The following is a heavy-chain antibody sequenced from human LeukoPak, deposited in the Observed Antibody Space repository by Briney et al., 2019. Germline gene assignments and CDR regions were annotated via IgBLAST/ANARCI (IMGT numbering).Heavy chain of an antibody. CDR1: GFTFDDYA. CDR3: AKDATYDYVWGTVSFDY. V-gene: IGHV3-43*02. J-gene: IGHJ4*02. Sequence: GGALILSCAASGFTFDDYAMHWVRQAPGKVLEWVSLISGDGGITYYADSVKGRFTISRDNSKNSLYLQMNSLRTEDTALYYCAKDATYDYVWGTVSFDYWGQGTLVTVSS. CDR2: ISGDGGIT. D-gene: IGHD3-16*01.